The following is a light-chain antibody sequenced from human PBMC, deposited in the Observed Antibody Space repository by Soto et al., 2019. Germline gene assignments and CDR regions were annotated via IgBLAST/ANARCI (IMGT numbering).Light chain of an antibody. CDR2: DAS. CDR3: QQRSNCT. V-gene: IGKV3-11*01. J-gene: IGKJ4*01. CDR1: QSVSSY. Sequence: EIVMTQSPATLSLSPGERATLSCRASQSVSSYLDWYQQKPGQAPRLLIYDASNWAIGIPARFSGSGSGTDFTLTSSRPDPVAFAVYYRQQRSNCTFGGGTKVEIK.